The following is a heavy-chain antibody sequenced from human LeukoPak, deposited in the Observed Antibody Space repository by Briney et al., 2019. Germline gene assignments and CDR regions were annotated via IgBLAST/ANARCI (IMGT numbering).Heavy chain of an antibody. J-gene: IGHJ4*02. CDR1: GGSFSGYY. Sequence: SETLSLTCAVYGGSFSGYYWSWIRQPPGKGLEWIGEINHSGSTNYNPSLESRVTISVDTSKNQFSLKLSSATAADTAVYYCARVARTRDYWGQGTLVTVSS. V-gene: IGHV4-34*01. CDR3: ARVARTRDY. D-gene: IGHD1-14*01. CDR2: INHSGST.